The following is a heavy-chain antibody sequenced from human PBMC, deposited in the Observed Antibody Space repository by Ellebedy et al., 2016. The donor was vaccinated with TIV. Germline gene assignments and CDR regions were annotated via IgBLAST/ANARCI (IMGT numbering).Heavy chain of an antibody. V-gene: IGHV1-18*01. J-gene: IGHJ6*02. Sequence: ASVKVSXXASGYTFTSYGISWVRQAPGQGLEWMGWISAYNGNTNYAQKFQGRVTITADKSTSTAYMELSSLRSEDTAVYYCARGAKVKGQQLVKLYYYYYGMDVWGQGTTVTVSS. CDR2: ISAYNGNT. CDR1: GYTFTSYG. CDR3: ARGAKVKGQQLVKLYYYYYGMDV. D-gene: IGHD6-13*01.